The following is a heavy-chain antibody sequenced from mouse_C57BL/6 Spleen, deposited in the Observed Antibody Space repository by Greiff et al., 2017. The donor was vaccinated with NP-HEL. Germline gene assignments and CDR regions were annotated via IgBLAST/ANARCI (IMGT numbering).Heavy chain of an antibody. CDR2: IDPSDSET. CDR3: ARSGVYDYDGFAY. D-gene: IGHD2-4*01. J-gene: IGHJ3*01. V-gene: IGHV1-52*01. Sequence: VQLQQSGAELVRPGSSVKLSCKASGYTFTSYWMHWVKQRPIQGLEWIGNIDPSDSETHYNQKFKDKATLTVDKSSSTAYMQLSSLTSEDSAVYYCARSGVYDYDGFAYWGQGTLVTVSA. CDR1: GYTFTSYW.